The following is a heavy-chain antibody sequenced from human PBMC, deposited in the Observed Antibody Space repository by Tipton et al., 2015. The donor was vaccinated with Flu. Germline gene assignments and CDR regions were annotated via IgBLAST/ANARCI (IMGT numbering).Heavy chain of an antibody. CDR1: GGSISSSSYY. D-gene: IGHD4-23*01. Sequence: TLSLTCTVSGGSISSSSYYWGWIRQPPGKGLEWIGSIYYSGSTYYNPSLKSRVTISVDTSKNQFSLKLSSVTAADTAVYYCASPTTVVTPGGDYWGQGTLVPVSS. CDR3: ASPTTVVTPGGDY. J-gene: IGHJ4*02. V-gene: IGHV4-39*01. CDR2: IYYSGST.